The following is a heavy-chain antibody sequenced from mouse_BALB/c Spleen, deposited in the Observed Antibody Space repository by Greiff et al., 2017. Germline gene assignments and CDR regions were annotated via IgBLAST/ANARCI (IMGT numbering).Heavy chain of an antibody. D-gene: IGHD1-2*01. CDR1: GFTFSSYT. Sequence: DVKLVESGGGLVKPGGSLKLSCAASGFTFSSYTMSWVRQTPEKRLEWVATISSGGSYTYYPDSVKGRFTISRDNAKNTLYLQMSSLKSEDTAMYYCTRDIITTATAWFAYWGQGTLVTVSA. V-gene: IGHV5-6-4*01. J-gene: IGHJ3*01. CDR3: TRDIITTATAWFAY. CDR2: ISSGGSYT.